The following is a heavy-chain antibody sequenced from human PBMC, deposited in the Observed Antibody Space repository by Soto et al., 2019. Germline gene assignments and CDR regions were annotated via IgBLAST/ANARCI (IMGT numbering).Heavy chain of an antibody. D-gene: IGHD3-3*01. CDR3: ATGITIFVPYYYYYMDV. V-gene: IGHV1-24*01. Sequence: ASVKVSCKVSGYTLTELSMHWVRQAPGKGLEWMGGFDPEDGETIYAQKFQGRVTMTEDTSTDTAYMELSSLRSEDTAVYYCATGITIFVPYYYYYMDVWGKGTTVTVSS. CDR2: FDPEDGET. J-gene: IGHJ6*03. CDR1: GYTLTELS.